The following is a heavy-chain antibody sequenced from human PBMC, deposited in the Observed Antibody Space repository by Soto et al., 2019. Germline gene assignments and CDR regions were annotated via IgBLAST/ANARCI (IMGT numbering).Heavy chain of an antibody. Sequence: GGSLRLSCAASGFTFSSYSMNWFRQAPGKGLEWVSYISSSSSTIYYADSVKGRLTISRDNAKNSLYLQMNSLRAEDTAVYYCARDMSIAAAGDYCGQGTLVTVSS. D-gene: IGHD6-13*01. CDR2: ISSSSSTI. J-gene: IGHJ4*02. CDR1: GFTFSSYS. CDR3: ARDMSIAAAGDY. V-gene: IGHV3-48*04.